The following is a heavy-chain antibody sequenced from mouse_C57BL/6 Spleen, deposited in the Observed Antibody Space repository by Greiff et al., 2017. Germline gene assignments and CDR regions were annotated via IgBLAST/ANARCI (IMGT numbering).Heavy chain of an antibody. CDR3: TREGDDYGYAMDY. CDR1: GFTFSSYA. Sequence: DVHLVESGEGLVKPGGSLKLSCAASGFTFSSYAMSWVRQTPEKRLEWVAYISSGGDYIYYADTVKGRFTISRDNARNTLYLQMSSLKSEDTAMYSGTREGDDYGYAMDYWGQGTSVTVSS. D-gene: IGHD2-4*01. CDR2: ISSGGDYI. J-gene: IGHJ4*01. V-gene: IGHV5-9-1*02.